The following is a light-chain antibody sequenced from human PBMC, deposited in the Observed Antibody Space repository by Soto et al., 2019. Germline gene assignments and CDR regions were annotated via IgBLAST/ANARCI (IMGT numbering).Light chain of an antibody. J-gene: IGKJ1*01. V-gene: IGKV1-5*01. CDR2: DAS. CDR3: QQYNSYSRT. Sequence: DIQMTQSPSTLSDSVGDRVTITCLASQSISSWLAWYQQKPGKAPKLLIYDASSLESGVPSRFSGSGSGTEFTLTISSLQPDDFATYYCQQYNSYSRTFGQGTKVDIK. CDR1: QSISSW.